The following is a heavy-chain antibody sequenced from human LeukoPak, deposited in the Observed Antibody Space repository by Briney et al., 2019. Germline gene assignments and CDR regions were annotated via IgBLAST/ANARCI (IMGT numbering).Heavy chain of an antibody. V-gene: IGHV1-2*06. J-gene: IGHJ4*02. D-gene: IGHD3-3*01. CDR3: ARERKITNFGVACDY. CDR2: INPNGGGT. Sequence: ASVKVSCKASGYTFTGYYIHWVRQAPGQGLEWMGRINPNGGGTNYAQKFQGRVTMTSDTSISTAYMELSRLRSDDTAVYYCARERKITNFGVACDYWGQGTLVTVSS. CDR1: GYTFTGYY.